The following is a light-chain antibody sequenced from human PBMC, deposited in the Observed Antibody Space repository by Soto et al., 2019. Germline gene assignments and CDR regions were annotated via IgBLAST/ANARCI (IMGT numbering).Light chain of an antibody. Sequence: IQLTQSPSSLSASVGDRVTITCRATPAIASFLAWYQQKPGTAPKLLIYGATTLQSGVPSRFSGSRSGTDYTLTIGSLQPEDFATYYCQQYDNLPPYTFGQGTRLEIK. J-gene: IGKJ5*01. V-gene: IGKV1-9*01. CDR2: GAT. CDR1: PAIASF. CDR3: QQYDNLPPYT.